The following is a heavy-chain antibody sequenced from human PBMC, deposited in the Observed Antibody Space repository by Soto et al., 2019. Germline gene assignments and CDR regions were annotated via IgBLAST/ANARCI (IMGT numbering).Heavy chain of an antibody. CDR1: GYSFTSYW. Sequence: GESLKISCKGSGYSFTSYWISWVRQMPGKGLEWMGRIDPSDSYTNYSPSFRGHVTISADKSISTAYLQWSSLKASDTAMYYCARPRGSPYDSSGYYSNHDAFDIWGQGTMVTVSS. D-gene: IGHD3-22*01. V-gene: IGHV5-10-1*01. J-gene: IGHJ3*02. CDR3: ARPRGSPYDSSGYYSNHDAFDI. CDR2: IDPSDSYT.